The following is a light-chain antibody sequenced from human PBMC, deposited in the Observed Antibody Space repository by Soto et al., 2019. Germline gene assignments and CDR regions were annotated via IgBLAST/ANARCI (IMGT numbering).Light chain of an antibody. V-gene: IGKV3-15*01. J-gene: IGKJ1*01. CDR1: QTIYSN. CDR3: QQYQNLWT. CDR2: RSS. Sequence: EIVMTQSAATLSGSPGERATLSCRASQTIYSNVAWYQQRPGQPPRLLIYRSSSRATGIPARFSGSGSGTEFTLTINSLKSEDFAVYYCQQYQNLWTFGQGTKVDI.